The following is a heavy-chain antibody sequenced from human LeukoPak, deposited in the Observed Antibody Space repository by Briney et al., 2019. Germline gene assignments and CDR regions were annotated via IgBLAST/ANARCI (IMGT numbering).Heavy chain of an antibody. V-gene: IGHV1-69*13. D-gene: IGHD3-22*01. CDR2: IIPIFGTA. CDR3: ARNYYDSSGYYYPINFYY. CDR1: GGTFSSYA. Sequence: SVKVSCKASGGTFSSYAISWVRQAPGQGLEWMGGIIPIFGTANYAQKFQGRVTIAADESTSTAYMELSSLRSEDTAVYYCARNYYDSSGYYYPINFYYWGQGTLVTVSS. J-gene: IGHJ4*02.